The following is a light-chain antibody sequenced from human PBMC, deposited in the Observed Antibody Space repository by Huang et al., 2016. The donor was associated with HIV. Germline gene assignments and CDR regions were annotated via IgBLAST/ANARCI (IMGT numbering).Light chain of an antibody. CDR3: QQYYNTPLT. Sequence: DIVMTQSPDSLAVSLGERATINCKSSQSLLYSSNNKNYLAWYQQKPGQPPKLLIYWESTRESGVPDRFTGSGSGTLFTLTISSLQAEDVAVYYCQQYYNTPLTFGQGTKLEIK. J-gene: IGKJ2*01. CDR1: QSLLYSSNNKNY. V-gene: IGKV4-1*01. CDR2: WES.